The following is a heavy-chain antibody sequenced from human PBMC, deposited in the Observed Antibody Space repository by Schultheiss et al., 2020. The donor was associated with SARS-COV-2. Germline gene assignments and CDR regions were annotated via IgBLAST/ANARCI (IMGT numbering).Heavy chain of an antibody. Sequence: GGSLRLSCAASGFTFSDYYMSWIRQAPGRGLEWVSYISSSGSTIYYADSVKGRFTISRDNAKNSLYLQMNSLRAEDTAVYYCARERGVYYDILTGYYTVGWFDPWGQGTLVTVSS. CDR1: GFTFSDYY. CDR2: ISSSGSTI. J-gene: IGHJ5*02. CDR3: ARERGVYYDILTGYYTVGWFDP. V-gene: IGHV3-11*01. D-gene: IGHD3-9*01.